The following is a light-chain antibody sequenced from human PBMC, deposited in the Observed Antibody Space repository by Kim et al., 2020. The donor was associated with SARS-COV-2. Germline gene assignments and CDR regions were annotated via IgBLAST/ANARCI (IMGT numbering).Light chain of an antibody. CDR3: QQYDNLPLT. Sequence: DIQMTQSPSSLSASVGDRVTITCQASQDISNFLNWHQQKPGKAPKLLIYDASNLETGVPSSFSGSGSGTDFTFTISSLQPEDIATYYCQQYDNLPLTFGGGTKVDIK. J-gene: IGKJ4*01. CDR2: DAS. V-gene: IGKV1-33*01. CDR1: QDISNF.